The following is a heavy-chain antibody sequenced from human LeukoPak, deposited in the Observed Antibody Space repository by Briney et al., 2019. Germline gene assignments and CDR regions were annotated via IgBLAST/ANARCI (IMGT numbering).Heavy chain of an antibody. CDR3: AGPGFDY. Sequence: GGSLRLSCAASGFTLSNYWVHGLRQSRGKGLVWVSRINSDGSSTSYADSVKRRLTISRDNATTSLYLQMNSLRPEDTAVYYCAGPGFDYWGQGTLVTVPS. J-gene: IGHJ4*02. CDR2: INSDGSST. CDR1: GFTLSNYW. V-gene: IGHV3-74*01.